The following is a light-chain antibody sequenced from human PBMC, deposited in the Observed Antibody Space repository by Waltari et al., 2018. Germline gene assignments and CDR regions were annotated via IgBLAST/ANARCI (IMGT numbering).Light chain of an antibody. V-gene: IGLV4-69*01. CDR3: QTWASGIVV. CDR2: VKSDGSH. Sequence: QLVVTQSPSAPASLGPWVKLTCTLTRGHSNYATEWHRQHPEKGPRYLMKVKSDGSHTKGDGIPDRFSGSSSGAERYLTISSLQSEDEADYYCQTWASGIVVFGGGTKLTVL. CDR1: RGHSNYA. J-gene: IGLJ2*01.